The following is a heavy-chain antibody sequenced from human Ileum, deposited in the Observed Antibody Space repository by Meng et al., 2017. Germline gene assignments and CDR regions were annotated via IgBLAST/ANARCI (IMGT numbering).Heavy chain of an antibody. CDR3: ARGKAITGF. CDR1: GGSIRGSY. CDR2: TYYSGTT. V-gene: IGHV4-59*08. Sequence: QVQLQVSGPGLAKRSATLSLTCTVSGGSIRGSYWSWIRQFPGKGLEWIGYTYYSGTTNYIPSLRGRVPMSVDKSRAQFSLKLTSVTDADTGIDYCARGKAITGFWGQGTLVTVSS. J-gene: IGHJ4*02. D-gene: IGHD1-14*01.